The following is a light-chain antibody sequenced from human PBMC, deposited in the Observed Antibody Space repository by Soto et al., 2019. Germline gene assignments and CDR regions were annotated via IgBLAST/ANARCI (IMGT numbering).Light chain of an antibody. J-gene: IGLJ1*01. CDR1: ISDVGGYNY. CDR3: RSYAVTNIFV. CDR2: EVS. V-gene: IGLV2-8*01. Sequence: HCTLTQPRSARASPGQSPTISCTRTISDVGGYNYVSWYQQHPGKAPKVIIYEVSKRPSGVPDRFSGSKSGSTASLTVSGLQAEDEADYYCRSYAVTNIFVFGTGTKVTVL.